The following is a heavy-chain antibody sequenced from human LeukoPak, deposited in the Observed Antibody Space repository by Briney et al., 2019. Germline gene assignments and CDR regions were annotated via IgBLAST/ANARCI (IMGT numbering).Heavy chain of an antibody. J-gene: IGHJ4*02. Sequence: GGSLTLSCAAAGFTFSSYEMNWVRQSPGGGLLWLSYISSSGSRIYYVAAVKGRLIISRDNAKNSLFLQMNSLRAEDTAVYYCARRGYYDTSGYPFDDWGQGTLVTVSS. CDR1: GFTFSSYE. V-gene: IGHV3-48*03. CDR3: ARRGYYDTSGYPFDD. CDR2: ISSSGSRI. D-gene: IGHD3-22*01.